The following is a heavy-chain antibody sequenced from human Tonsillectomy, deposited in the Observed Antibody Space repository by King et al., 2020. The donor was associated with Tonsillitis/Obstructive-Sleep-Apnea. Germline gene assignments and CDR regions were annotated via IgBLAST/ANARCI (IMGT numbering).Heavy chain of an antibody. Sequence: ESGGGVVQPGRSLRLSCAASGFTFSNYGMHWLRQAPGKGLEWVAIIWYDGSNKYYADSVKGRFTISRDNSKNTLYLQMNSLRAEDTAVYYCAKDERSYYWYFDLWGRGTLVTVSS. CDR1: GFTFSNYG. D-gene: IGHD3-10*01. CDR3: AKDERSYYWYFDL. V-gene: IGHV3-33*06. CDR2: IWYDGSNK. J-gene: IGHJ2*01.